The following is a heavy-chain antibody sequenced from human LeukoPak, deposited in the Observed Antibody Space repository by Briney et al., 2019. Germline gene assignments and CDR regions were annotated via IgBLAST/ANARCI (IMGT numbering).Heavy chain of an antibody. V-gene: IGHV3-21*01. CDR1: GFTFSSYS. D-gene: IGHD6-19*01. J-gene: IGHJ5*02. Sequence: GGSLRLSCAASGFTFSSYSMNWVRQAPGKGLEWVSSISSSSSYIYYADSVKGRFTISRDNAKNSLYLQMNSLRAEDTAVYYCARDFSGGYSNWFDPWGQGTLVTVSS. CDR3: ARDFSGGYSNWFDP. CDR2: ISSSSSYI.